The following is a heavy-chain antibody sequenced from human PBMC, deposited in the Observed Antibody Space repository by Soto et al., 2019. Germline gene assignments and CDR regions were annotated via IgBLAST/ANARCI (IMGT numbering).Heavy chain of an antibody. D-gene: IGHD3-10*01. CDR1: GGSTTSDY. Sequence: SETLSLTXTVSGGSTTSDYWSWIRQPPGKGLEWLGYIFHSLGAKYNPSLGSRGTISLDASKNQLSLSLRSVTAADTAIYFCVRDLNGSGDYWGQGTLVTVSS. V-gene: IGHV4-59*01. CDR2: IFHSLGA. CDR3: VRDLNGSGDY. J-gene: IGHJ4*02.